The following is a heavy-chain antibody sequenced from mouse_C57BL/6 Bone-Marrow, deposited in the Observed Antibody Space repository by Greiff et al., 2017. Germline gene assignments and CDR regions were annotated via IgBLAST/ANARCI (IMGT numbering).Heavy chain of an antibody. CDR1: GYTFTSYG. Sequence: QVQLQPSGAELARPGASVKLSCKASGYTFTSYGISWVKQRTGQGLEWIGELYPRSGNTYYNEKFKGKATLTADKSSSTAYMELRSLTSEDSAVYFCARDGGGRRYFDVWGTGTTVTVSS. D-gene: IGHD2-3*01. CDR2: LYPRSGNT. V-gene: IGHV1-81*01. CDR3: ARDGGGRRYFDV. J-gene: IGHJ1*03.